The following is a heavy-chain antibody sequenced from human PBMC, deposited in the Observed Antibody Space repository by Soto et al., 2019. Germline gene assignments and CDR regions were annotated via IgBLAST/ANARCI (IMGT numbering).Heavy chain of an antibody. V-gene: IGHV1-3*01. CDR1: GYTFTNYA. CDR3: ATPTSIAAAGRQNYYHGMDV. Sequence: GASVKGSCKASGYTFTNYAMHWVRQAPGQRLEWMGWINAGNGNTKYSQKFQGRVTITRDTSASTAYMELSSLRSEDTAVYYCATPTSIAAAGRQNYYHGMDVWGQGTTVTVS. J-gene: IGHJ6*02. CDR2: INAGNGNT. D-gene: IGHD6-13*01.